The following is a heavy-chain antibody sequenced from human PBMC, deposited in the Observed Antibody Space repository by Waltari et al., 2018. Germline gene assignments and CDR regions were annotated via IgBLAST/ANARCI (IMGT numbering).Heavy chain of an antibody. Sequence: QVQLQESGPGLVKPSQTLSLTCTVSGGSISRGVYYWSGTRQHPGKGLEWIGYIYDSGSTYYNPSLKNRVTISVDTSKNQFSLKLSSVTAADTAVYYCARDPLRDVVVNAFDIWGQGTMVTVSS. CDR2: IYDSGST. V-gene: IGHV4-31*03. D-gene: IGHD2-15*01. CDR3: ARDPLRDVVVNAFDI. CDR1: GGSISRGVYY. J-gene: IGHJ3*02.